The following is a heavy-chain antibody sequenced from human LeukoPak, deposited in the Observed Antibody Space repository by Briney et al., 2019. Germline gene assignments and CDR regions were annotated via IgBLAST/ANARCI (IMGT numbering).Heavy chain of an antibody. CDR2: IYTSGST. CDR1: GGSISSINYY. V-gene: IGHV4-61*02. J-gene: IGHJ4*02. Sequence: SETLSLTCTVSGGSISSINYYWSWIRQPAGKGLEWIGRIYTSGSTNYNPSLKSRVTISVDTSKNQFSLKLSSVTAADTAVYYCARGPYGSGDYWGQRTLVTVSS. D-gene: IGHD3-10*01. CDR3: ARGPYGSGDY.